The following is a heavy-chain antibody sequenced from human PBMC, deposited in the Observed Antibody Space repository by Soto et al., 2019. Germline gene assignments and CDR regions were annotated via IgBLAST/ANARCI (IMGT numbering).Heavy chain of an antibody. J-gene: IGHJ5*02. CDR2: SRNQANSYTT. CDR3: ARDLGS. V-gene: IGHV3-72*01. CDR1: GFTFSDHY. Sequence: EVQLVESGGGLVQPGGSLRLSCAASGFTFSDHYMDWVRQAPGKGLEWVGRSRNQANSYTTEYAASVRGRFTISRDDSKNSLYLQMNSLKTEDTAVYYCARDLGSWGQGTLVPLSS.